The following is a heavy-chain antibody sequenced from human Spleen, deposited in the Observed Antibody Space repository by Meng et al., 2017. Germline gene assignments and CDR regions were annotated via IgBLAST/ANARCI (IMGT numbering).Heavy chain of an antibody. J-gene: IGHJ4*02. V-gene: IGHV2-5*05. Sequence: QITLKESGPTLVKPTQTLTLTCTFSGFSLSSHGVGVGWIRQPPGKALEWLTLVYWDDDKRYGPSLKSRLTITKDTSRKQVVLTMTNMDPVDTATYYCAHGSGWLFDYWGQGTLVTVSS. D-gene: IGHD6-19*01. CDR3: AHGSGWLFDY. CDR1: GFSLSSHGVG. CDR2: VYWDDDK.